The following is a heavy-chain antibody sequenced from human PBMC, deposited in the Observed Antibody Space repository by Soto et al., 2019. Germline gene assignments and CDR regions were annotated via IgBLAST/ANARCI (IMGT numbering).Heavy chain of an antibody. CDR2: LLPISGTA. Sequence: QVQLVQSGAEVKKPGSSVTVSCMASGGTFSTYGINWVRQAPGQGLEWVGGLLPISGTANYAQKFRGRVTIVADKSTTTAYIDLSSLSSQDTAVYYCALSVLIAPYFGMDVWGQGTTILVS. V-gene: IGHV1-69*06. J-gene: IGHJ6*02. CDR1: GGTFSTYG. D-gene: IGHD3-16*01. CDR3: ALSVLIAPYFGMDV.